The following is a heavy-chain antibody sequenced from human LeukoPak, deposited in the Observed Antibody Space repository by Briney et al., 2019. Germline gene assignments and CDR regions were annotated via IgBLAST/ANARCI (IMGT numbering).Heavy chain of an antibody. Sequence: GGSPRLSCAASGFSFSGHWMHWARQLPGKGLVWVSRISPTGSTTSYADSVKGRFSISRDNAKNTLYLQMNSLRVEDTAVYYCARGRPHGNDYWGQGTLVTVSS. V-gene: IGHV3-74*01. CDR3: ARGRPHGNDY. CDR2: ISPTGSTT. CDR1: GFSFSGHW. D-gene: IGHD4-23*01. J-gene: IGHJ4*02.